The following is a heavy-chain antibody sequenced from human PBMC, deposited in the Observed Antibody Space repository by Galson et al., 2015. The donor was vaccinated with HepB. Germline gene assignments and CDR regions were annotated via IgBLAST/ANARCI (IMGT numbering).Heavy chain of an antibody. V-gene: IGHV2-70*04. CDR1: GFSLSTTEMR. D-gene: IGHD6-19*01. CDR2: IDWDDDK. CDR3: ARSGYSSGWYPWYFDL. J-gene: IGHJ2*01. Sequence: PALVKPTQTLTLTCTFSGFSLSTTEMRVSWIRQPPGKALEWLARIDWDDDKFYSTSLKTRLTISKATSKTKVVLTKTNMDPVETATYYCARSGYSSGWYPWYFDLWGRGTLVTVSA.